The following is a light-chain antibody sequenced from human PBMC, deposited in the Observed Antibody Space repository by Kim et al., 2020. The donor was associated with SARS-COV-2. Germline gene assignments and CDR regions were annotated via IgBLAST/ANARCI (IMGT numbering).Light chain of an antibody. CDR1: QSVTSNS. CDR3: QQYGDSPRT. J-gene: IGKJ2*01. CDR2: GAS. V-gene: IGKV3-20*01. Sequence: PGERVTLSCRASQSVTSNSLAWYQQSPGQAPRLLIYGASTRAAGIPDRFSGSGSGADFTLTINRLGPEDSAVYYCQQYGDSPRTFGQGTKV.